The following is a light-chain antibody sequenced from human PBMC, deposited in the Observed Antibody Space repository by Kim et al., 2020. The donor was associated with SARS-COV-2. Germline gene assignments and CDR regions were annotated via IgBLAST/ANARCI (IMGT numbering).Light chain of an antibody. Sequence: PGERVPLPCRASQSVSSSYLTWYQQKPGQAPRLLIYGASTRATGIPARFSGSGSGTDFTLTISSLQPEDFAVYYCQQDYNLPTFGQGTKVDIK. V-gene: IGKV3D-7*01. CDR2: GAS. CDR1: QSVSSSY. CDR3: QQDYNLPT. J-gene: IGKJ1*01.